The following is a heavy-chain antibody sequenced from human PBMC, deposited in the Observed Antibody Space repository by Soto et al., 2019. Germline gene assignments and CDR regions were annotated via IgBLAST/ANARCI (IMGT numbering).Heavy chain of an antibody. V-gene: IGHV3-9*01. J-gene: IGHJ5*02. CDR2: ISWNSGSI. D-gene: IGHD3-3*01. Sequence: GGSLRLSCAASGFTFDDYAMHWVRQAPGKGLEWVSGISWNSGSIGYADSVKGRFTISRDNAKNSLYLQMNSLRAEDTALYYCAKDSETYYDFWSGPKNHNWFDPWGQGTLVTVSS. CDR3: AKDSETYYDFWSGPKNHNWFDP. CDR1: GFTFDDYA.